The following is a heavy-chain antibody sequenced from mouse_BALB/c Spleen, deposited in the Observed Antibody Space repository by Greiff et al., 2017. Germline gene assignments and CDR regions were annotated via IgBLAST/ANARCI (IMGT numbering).Heavy chain of an antibody. CDR2: ISSGGSYT. J-gene: IGHJ4*01. CDR1: GFTFSSYA. V-gene: IGHV5-9-3*01. D-gene: IGHD1-1*01. CDR3: ARHGGVRSGAMDY. Sequence: DVMLVESGGGLVKPGGSLKLSCAASGFTFSSYAMSWVRQTPEKRLEWVATISSGGSYTYYPDSVKGRFTISRDNAKNTLYLQMSSLRSEDTAMYYCARHGGVRSGAMDYWGQGTSVTVSS.